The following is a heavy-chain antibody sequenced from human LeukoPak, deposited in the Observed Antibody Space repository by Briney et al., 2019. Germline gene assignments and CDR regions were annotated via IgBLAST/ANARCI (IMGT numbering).Heavy chain of an antibody. CDR2: IYHSGST. V-gene: IGHV4-30-2*01. CDR3: ARRARDGVSDY. D-gene: IGHD5-24*01. J-gene: IGHJ4*02. Sequence: PSQTLSLTCAVSGGSISSGGYSWSRIRQPPGKGLEWIGYIYHSGSTYYNPSLKSRVTISVDRSKNQFSLKLSSVTAADTAVYYCARRARDGVSDYWGQGTLVTVSS. CDR1: GGSISSGGYS.